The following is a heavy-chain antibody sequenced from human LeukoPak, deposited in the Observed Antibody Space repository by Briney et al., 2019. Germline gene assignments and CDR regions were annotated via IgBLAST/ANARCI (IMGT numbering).Heavy chain of an antibody. V-gene: IGHV2-70*11. CDR3: ARIRLGADHKYFDY. CDR1: GFLLTTSAMC. Sequence: SGPALVIPTQTLTLTCTFSGFLLTTSAMCVGWIRQLPGQSLGWLARVDWDDDKYYSTSLRTRLTISKDTSKNQVVLTMTNVSPVDTATYYCARIRLGADHKYFDYWGQGALVTVSS. J-gene: IGHJ4*02. D-gene: IGHD3-16*01. CDR2: VDWDDDK.